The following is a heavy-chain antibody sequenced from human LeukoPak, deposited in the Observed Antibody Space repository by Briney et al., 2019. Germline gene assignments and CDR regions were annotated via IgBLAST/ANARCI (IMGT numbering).Heavy chain of an antibody. CDR1: GFTFSTYW. CDR3: AREIPYGPRYFDY. CDR2: IKEDGSDE. D-gene: IGHD4-17*01. J-gene: IGHJ4*02. V-gene: IGHV3-7*04. Sequence: GGSLRLSCAASGFTFSTYWMSWVRQAPGKGLEWVANIKEDGSDEDYVDSVKGRFTISRDNAKDSLYLQLNSLRAEYTAVYYCAREIPYGPRYFDYWGQGTLVTVSS.